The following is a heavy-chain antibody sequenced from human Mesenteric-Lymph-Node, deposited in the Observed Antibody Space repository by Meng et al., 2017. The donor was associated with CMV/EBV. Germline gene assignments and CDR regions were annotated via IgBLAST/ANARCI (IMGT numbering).Heavy chain of an antibody. J-gene: IGHJ3*01. D-gene: IGHD1-1*01. CDR3: VKDVGTSNSYDAFDF. CDR2: IYWDGGRT. CDR1: GFTFDDYT. Sequence: GESLKISCAASGFTFDDYTMHWVRQSPRKGLEWISLIYWDGGRTPYADSVKGRFTTSRDNSKTSLFLQMNSLRTEDTAVYYCVKDVGTSNSYDAFDFWGQGTMVTVSS. V-gene: IGHV3-43*01.